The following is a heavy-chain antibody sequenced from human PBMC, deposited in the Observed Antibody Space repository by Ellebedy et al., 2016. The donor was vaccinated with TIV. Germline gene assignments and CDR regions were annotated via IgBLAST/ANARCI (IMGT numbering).Heavy chain of an antibody. CDR2: TYYRSKWNN. V-gene: IGHV6-1*01. D-gene: IGHD3-10*01. CDR1: GDSVSTDFG. CDR3: ARGWFGRGMGV. J-gene: IGHJ6*02. Sequence: SETLSLTCVISGDSVSTDFGWYWIRQSPSRGLEWLGRTYYRSKWNNDYAVSLKSRITISPDTSKNLFSLQLNSVTPEDTAVYYCARGWFGRGMGVWGQGTTVTVSS.